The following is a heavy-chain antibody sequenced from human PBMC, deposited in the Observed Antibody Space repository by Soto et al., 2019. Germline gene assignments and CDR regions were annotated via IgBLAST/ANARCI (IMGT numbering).Heavy chain of an antibody. D-gene: IGHD4-17*01. CDR1: GYTFTSYY. J-gene: IGHJ4*02. CDR3: ARPYGDYFHSEYYFDY. V-gene: IGHV1-46*03. CDR2: INPSGGST. Sequence: ASVKVSCKASGYTFTSYYMHWVRQAPGQGLEWMGIINPSGGSTSYAQKFQGRVTMTRDTSTSTVYMELSSLRSEDTAVYYCARPYGDYFHSEYYFDYWGQGTLVTVSS.